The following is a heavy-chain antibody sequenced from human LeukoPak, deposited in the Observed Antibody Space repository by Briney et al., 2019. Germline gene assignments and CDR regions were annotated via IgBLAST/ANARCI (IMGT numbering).Heavy chain of an antibody. CDR3: ARTYVHFDY. J-gene: IGHJ4*02. D-gene: IGHD3-10*02. CDR2: IYYSGST. CDR1: GGSICSSRYY. Sequence: SETLSLTCTVSGGSICSSRYYWGWSRQPPGKGLEWIGSIYYSGSTYYNPSLKSRVTISVDTSKNQFSLKLSSVTAADTAVYYCARTYVHFDYWGQGTLVTVSS. V-gene: IGHV4-39*01.